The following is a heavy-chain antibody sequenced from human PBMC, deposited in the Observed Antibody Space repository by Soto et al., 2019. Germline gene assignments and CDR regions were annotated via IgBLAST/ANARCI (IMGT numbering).Heavy chain of an antibody. CDR1: GFTFSTYT. CDR3: ARGHSSGYNWFDP. V-gene: IGHV3-48*02. Sequence: DVQLVESGGGLVQPGGSLRLSCAASGFTFSTYTMNWVRQAPGKGLEWVSYISNGSSTIHYADSVRGRFTISRDNAKNSLYLQRNSLRDADTAVYYCARGHSSGYNWFDPWGQGTLVTVSS. J-gene: IGHJ5*02. D-gene: IGHD6-19*01. CDR2: ISNGSSTI.